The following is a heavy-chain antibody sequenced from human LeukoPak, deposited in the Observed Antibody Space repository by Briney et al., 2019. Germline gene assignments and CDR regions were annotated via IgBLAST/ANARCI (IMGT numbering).Heavy chain of an antibody. Sequence: PWETLSLTCAVSGGSISSSNWWSWVRQPPGKGLEWIGEIYHSGSTNYNPSLKSRVTISVDTSNNQFSLKLTSVTAADTAVYYCARLVPPGWFDPWGQGTLVTVSS. V-gene: IGHV4-4*02. J-gene: IGHJ5*02. CDR2: IYHSGST. CDR1: GGSISSSNW. CDR3: ARLVPPGWFDP.